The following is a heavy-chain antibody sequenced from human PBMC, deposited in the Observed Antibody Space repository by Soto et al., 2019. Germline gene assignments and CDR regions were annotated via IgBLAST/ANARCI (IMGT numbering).Heavy chain of an antibody. V-gene: IGHV1-24*01. CDR2: FDPEDGET. CDR3: ATDLVPPGYSYGSHWFDP. J-gene: IGHJ5*02. CDR1: GYTLTELS. Sequence: ASVKVSCKVSGYTLTELSMHWVRQAPGKGLEWMGGFDPEDGETIYAQKFQGRVTMTEDTSTDTAYMELSSLRSEDTAVYYCATDLVPPGYSYGSHWFDPWGQGTLVTVSS. D-gene: IGHD5-18*01.